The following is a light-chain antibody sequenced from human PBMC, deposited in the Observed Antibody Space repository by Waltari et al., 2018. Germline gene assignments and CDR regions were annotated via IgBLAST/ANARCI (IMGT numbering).Light chain of an antibody. CDR2: GAS. J-gene: IGKJ1*01. CDR1: QSVSRA. Sequence: EIVFTQSPGTLSLSLGERDTLSCRASQSVSRALTWYQQKPGQAPSLLIYGASTRATGIPDRFSGSGSGTDFSLTISILEPDDFAVYYCQHYLRLPVTFGQGTTVEI. V-gene: IGKV3-20*01. CDR3: QHYLRLPVT.